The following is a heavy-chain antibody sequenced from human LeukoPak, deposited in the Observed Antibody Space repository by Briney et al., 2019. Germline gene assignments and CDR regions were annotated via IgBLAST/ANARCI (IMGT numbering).Heavy chain of an antibody. CDR1: GFTFGDYA. D-gene: IGHD6-19*01. V-gene: IGHV3-49*04. J-gene: IGHJ4*02. CDR2: IRSKAYGGTT. CDR3: TRWDSAWYDY. Sequence: GESLRLSCTASGFTFGDYAMSWVRQAPGKGLEWVGFIRSKAYGGTTEYAASVKGRFTISRDDSKSIAYLQMNGLKTEDTAVYYCTRWDSAWYDYWGQGTLVTVSS.